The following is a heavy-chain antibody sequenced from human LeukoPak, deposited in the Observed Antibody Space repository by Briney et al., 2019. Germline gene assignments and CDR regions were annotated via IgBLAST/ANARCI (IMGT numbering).Heavy chain of an antibody. Sequence: SETLSLTCTVSGGSISNYYWSWIRQPPGKGLEWIGYIHYTGSTNYNPSLKSRVTISVDTSKNQFSLKLSSVTAADTAVYYCASQRNDYYDSSGHDYWGQGTLVTVSS. CDR2: IHYTGST. CDR3: ASQRNDYYDSSGHDY. V-gene: IGHV4-59*08. J-gene: IGHJ4*02. D-gene: IGHD3-22*01. CDR1: GGSISNYY.